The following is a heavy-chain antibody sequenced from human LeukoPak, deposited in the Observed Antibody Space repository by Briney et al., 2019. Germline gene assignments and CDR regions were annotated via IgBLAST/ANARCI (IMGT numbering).Heavy chain of an antibody. J-gene: IGHJ3*02. D-gene: IGHD2-21*02. V-gene: IGHV1-46*01. Sequence: ASVKVSCKASGYTFTSYYMHWVRQAPGQGLEWMGIINPSGGSTSYAQKFQGRVTMTRDTSTSTVYMELSSLRSEDTAVYYCARDYCGGDCYSLDAFDIWGQGTMVTVSP. CDR1: GYTFTSYY. CDR3: ARDYCGGDCYSLDAFDI. CDR2: INPSGGST.